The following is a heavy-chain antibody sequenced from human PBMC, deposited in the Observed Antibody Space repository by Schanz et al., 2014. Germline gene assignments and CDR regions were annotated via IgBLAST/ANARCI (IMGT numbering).Heavy chain of an antibody. CDR3: ARERGRGYCSRTSCSKDYGMDV. V-gene: IGHV1-2*02. CDR2: INPNSGGT. Sequence: QLQLVQSGAEVKRPGASAKVTCKASGNIFTNYYIHWVRQAPGQGLEWMGIINPNSGGTNYPQRFQGRVTTTRDTSSRTVYMQLSRLTSDDTAVYFCARERGRGYCSRTSCSKDYGMDVWGQGTTVTVSS. CDR1: GNIFTNYY. D-gene: IGHD2-2*01. J-gene: IGHJ6*02.